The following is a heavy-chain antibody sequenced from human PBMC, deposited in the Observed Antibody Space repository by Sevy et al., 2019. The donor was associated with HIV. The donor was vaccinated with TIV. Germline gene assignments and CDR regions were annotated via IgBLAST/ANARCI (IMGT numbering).Heavy chain of an antibody. CDR1: GYTFTSYG. J-gene: IGHJ5*02. CDR3: ARDGGGVWGIAAAFMGDWFDP. V-gene: IGHV1-18*01. CDR2: ISAYNGNT. Sequence: ASVKVSCKASGYTFTSYGISWVRQAPGQGLEWMGWISAYNGNTNYAQKLQGRVTMTTDTPTSTAYMELRSLRSDDTAVYYCARDGGGVWGIAAAFMGDWFDPWGQGTLVTVSS. D-gene: IGHD6-13*01.